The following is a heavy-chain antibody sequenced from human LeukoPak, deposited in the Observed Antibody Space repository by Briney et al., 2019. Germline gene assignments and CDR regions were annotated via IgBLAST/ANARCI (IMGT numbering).Heavy chain of an antibody. V-gene: IGHV4-4*07. D-gene: IGHD5-24*01. CDR1: GGSINRNY. J-gene: IGHJ3*02. Sequence: SETLSLTCTVSGGSINRNYWNWIRQPAGKGLEWIGRFYASGNTDCNPSLKSRVTLSMDKSKNQFSLKLISVTAADAALYYCARVTSGYNWGAFEIWGQGTMVTVSS. CDR3: ARVTSGYNWGAFEI. CDR2: FYASGNT.